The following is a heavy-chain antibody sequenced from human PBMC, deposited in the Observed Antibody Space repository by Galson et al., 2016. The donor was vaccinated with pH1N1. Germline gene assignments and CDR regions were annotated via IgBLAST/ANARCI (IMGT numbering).Heavy chain of an antibody. D-gene: IGHD3-10*01. CDR2: IKQDGSEK. J-gene: IGHJ4*02. V-gene: IGHV3-7*01. Sequence: SLRLSCAASGFTFSSYWMNWVRQAPGKGLEWVANIKQDGSEKYYVDSVKGRFTISRDNAKDSLYLQMNSLRVEDTGLYYCAIFAGTSPGWGQGTLVTVSS. CDR1: GFTFSSYW. CDR3: AIFAGTSPG.